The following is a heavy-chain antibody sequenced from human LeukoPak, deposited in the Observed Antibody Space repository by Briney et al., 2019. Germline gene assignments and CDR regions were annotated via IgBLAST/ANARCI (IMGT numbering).Heavy chain of an antibody. D-gene: IGHD3-22*01. CDR3: ARDSSGYLVLDY. J-gene: IGHJ4*02. CDR1: GGSISSGCYY. Sequence: SETLSLTCTVSGGSISSGCYYWNWIRQHPGKGLEWIGYIYYSGGTYSNPSLRSRVTISVDTSKNQFSLKLSSVTVADTAVYYCARDSSGYLVLDYWGQGILVTVSS. V-gene: IGHV4-31*03. CDR2: IYYSGGT.